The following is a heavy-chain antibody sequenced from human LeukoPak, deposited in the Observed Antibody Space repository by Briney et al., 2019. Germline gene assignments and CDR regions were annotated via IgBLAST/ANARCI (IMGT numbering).Heavy chain of an antibody. CDR2: ISSNGGST. V-gene: IGHV3-64*01. CDR3: AKGSKGGMIVPGERPKYFQH. J-gene: IGHJ1*01. CDR1: GFTFSNYA. Sequence: GGSLRLSCAASGFTFSNYAMHWVRQAPGKGLEYVSAISSNGGSTYYANSVKGRFTISRDNSKNMLYLQMNSLRAEDTAVYYCAKGSKGGMIVPGERPKYFQHWGQGTLVTVSS. D-gene: IGHD3-10*01.